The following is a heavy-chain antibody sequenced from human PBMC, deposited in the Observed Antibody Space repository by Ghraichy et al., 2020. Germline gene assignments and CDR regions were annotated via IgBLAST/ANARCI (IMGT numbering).Heavy chain of an antibody. Sequence: LSLTCAASGFTFSGYFMNWVRQAPGKGLEWVSSISGSSSFIYYADSLKGRFTISRDNAKNSLYLQMNSLRAEDTAVYYCVRDLSGFLRGWTGPFDYWGQGTMVTGSS. J-gene: IGHJ4*02. D-gene: IGHD3-3*01. CDR1: GFTFSGYF. CDR3: VRDLSGFLRGWTGPFDY. V-gene: IGHV3-21*01. CDR2: ISGSSSFI.